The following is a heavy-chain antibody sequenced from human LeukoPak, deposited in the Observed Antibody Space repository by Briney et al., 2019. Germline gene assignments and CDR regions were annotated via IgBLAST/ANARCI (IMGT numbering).Heavy chain of an antibody. CDR3: ARSWRYCGGDCYSGWFDP. V-gene: IGHV4-39*01. Sequence: SETLSLTCTVSGGSISSSSYYWGWIRQPPGKGLEWIGSIYYSGSTYYSPSLKSRVTISVDTSKNQFSLKLSSVTAADTAVYYCARSWRYCGGDCYSGWFDPWGQGTLVTVSS. CDR2: IYYSGST. D-gene: IGHD2-21*02. J-gene: IGHJ5*02. CDR1: GGSISSSSYY.